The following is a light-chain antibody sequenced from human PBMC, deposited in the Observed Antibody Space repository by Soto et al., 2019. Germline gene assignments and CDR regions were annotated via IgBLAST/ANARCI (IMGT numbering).Light chain of an antibody. CDR1: SSDVGGYNY. CDR2: DVT. V-gene: IGLV2-11*01. J-gene: IGLJ2*01. CDR3: CSYAGSYTLI. Sequence: QSALTQPRSASGSPGQSVTISCTGTSSDVGGYNYVSWYQQHPGKVPKVIIYDVTKRPSGVPDRFSASKSGNTASLTISGLQAEDEADYYCCSYAGSYTLIFGGGTKVTVL.